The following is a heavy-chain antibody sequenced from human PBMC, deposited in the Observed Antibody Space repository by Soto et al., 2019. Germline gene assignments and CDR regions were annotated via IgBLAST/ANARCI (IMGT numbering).Heavy chain of an antibody. CDR2: IDPSDSYT. J-gene: IGHJ6*02. D-gene: IGHD6-13*01. V-gene: IGHV5-10-1*01. Sequence: PGESLKISCKGSGYSFTSYWISWVRQMPGKGLEWMGRIDPSDSYTNYSPSFQGHVTISADKSISTAYLQWSSLKASDTAMYYCARPVGSSWYYYGMDVWGQGTTVTSP. CDR1: GYSFTSYW. CDR3: ARPVGSSWYYYGMDV.